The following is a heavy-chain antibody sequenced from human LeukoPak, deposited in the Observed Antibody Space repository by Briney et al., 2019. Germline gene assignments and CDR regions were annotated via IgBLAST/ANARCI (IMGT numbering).Heavy chain of an antibody. Sequence: ASVKVSCKAYGNTFTGHYIHWVRQAPGQGLEWMGWINPNSGGTNYAQKFQGRVTMTTDTSISTAYMQLSRLRFDDTPVYYCARVDPYNLGPLDHWGQGTLVAVSS. CDR2: INPNSGGT. CDR1: GNTFTGHY. J-gene: IGHJ4*02. CDR3: ARVDPYNLGPLDH. D-gene: IGHD1-1*01. V-gene: IGHV1-2*02.